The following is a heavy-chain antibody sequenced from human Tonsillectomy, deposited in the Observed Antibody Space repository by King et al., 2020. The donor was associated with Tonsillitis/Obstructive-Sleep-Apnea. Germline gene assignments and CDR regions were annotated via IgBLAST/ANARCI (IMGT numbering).Heavy chain of an antibody. Sequence: QLVQSGAEVKKPGESLRISCKGSGYSFSIYWITWVRQMPGKGLEWMGRIDPSDSYTNYSPSFQGHVTISADKSISTAFLQWSSLKASDSAMYYCARLPAYGVGDCSPWGWLAYWGQGTRVTVPS. V-gene: IGHV5-10-1*03. CDR1: GYSFSIYW. D-gene: IGHD3-16*01. CDR2: IDPSDSYT. CDR3: ARLPAYGVGDCSPWGWLAY. J-gene: IGHJ4*02.